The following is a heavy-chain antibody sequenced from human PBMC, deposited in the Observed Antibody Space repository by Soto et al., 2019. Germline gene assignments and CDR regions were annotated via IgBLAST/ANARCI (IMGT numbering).Heavy chain of an antibody. CDR1: GYTCSSCG. Sequence: QVQLVQSGAEVKKPGASVKVSCKASGYTCSSCGISCVRQSTGQGLEWMGWISAYNGNPNYAQKLQGRGTMTTDTSTSTAYMELRSLRSDVRAVYYFARDLPPVDYWGQGTLVTVSS. V-gene: IGHV1-18*01. CDR2: ISAYNGNP. J-gene: IGHJ4*02. CDR3: ARDLPPVDY.